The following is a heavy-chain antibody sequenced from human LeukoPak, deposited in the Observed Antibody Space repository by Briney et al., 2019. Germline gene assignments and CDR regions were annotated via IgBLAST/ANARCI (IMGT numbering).Heavy chain of an antibody. CDR2: ISSSGTTT. D-gene: IGHD3-22*01. J-gene: IGHJ1*01. Sequence: GGPLRLSCAASGFTFRSYEMNWVRQAPGKGLEWVSYISSSGTTTYYADSVKGRFTISRDNARNSLYLQMNSLRAEDTAVYYCARGGDTMIVEIQYFHHWGQGTLVTVSS. V-gene: IGHV3-48*03. CDR3: ARGGDTMIVEIQYFHH. CDR1: GFTFRSYE.